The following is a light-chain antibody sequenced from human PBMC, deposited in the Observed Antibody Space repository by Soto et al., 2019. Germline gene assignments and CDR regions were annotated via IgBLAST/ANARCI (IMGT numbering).Light chain of an antibody. Sequence: IHMTHSPSTLSASVGDRVTSTCRASQSISSWLAWYQQKPGKAPKLLIYAASSLQSGVPSRFSGSGSGTDFTLTISCLQSEDFATYYCQQYYSYLWTFGQGTKVDIK. V-gene: IGKV1-5*01. CDR1: QSISSW. CDR3: QQYYSYLWT. CDR2: AAS. J-gene: IGKJ1*01.